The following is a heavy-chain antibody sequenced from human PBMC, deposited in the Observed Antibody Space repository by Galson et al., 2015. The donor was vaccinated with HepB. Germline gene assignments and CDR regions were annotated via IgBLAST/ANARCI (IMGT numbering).Heavy chain of an antibody. CDR1: GYTFTSYG. Sequence: SVKVSCKASGYTFTSYGISWVRQAPGQGLEWMGWISAYNGNTNYAQKLQGRVTMTTDTSTSTAYMELRSLRSDDTAVYYCARAQGVAAAGVGWFDPWGQGTLVTVSS. D-gene: IGHD6-13*01. V-gene: IGHV1-18*04. CDR3: ARAQGVAAAGVGWFDP. CDR2: ISAYNGNT. J-gene: IGHJ5*02.